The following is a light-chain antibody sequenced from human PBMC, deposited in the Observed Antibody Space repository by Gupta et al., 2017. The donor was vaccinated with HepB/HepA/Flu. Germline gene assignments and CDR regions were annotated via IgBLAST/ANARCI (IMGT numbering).Light chain of an antibody. CDR1: RLRSYY. V-gene: IGLV3-19*01. Sequence: SSALTQDPAVSVALGTTVRPPCQADRLRSYYASWYKLKPGQAPLLLIYGKINRPSGIPDRFSGSGSGNTASLTITGAQAEDEADYYCNSRDSSGNQRVFGGGTKLTVL. CDR2: GKI. CDR3: NSRDSSGNQRV. J-gene: IGLJ2*01.